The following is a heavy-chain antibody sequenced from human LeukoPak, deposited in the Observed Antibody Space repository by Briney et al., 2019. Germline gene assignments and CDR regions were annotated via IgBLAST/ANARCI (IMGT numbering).Heavy chain of an antibody. D-gene: IGHD4-17*01. V-gene: IGHV3-30-3*01. Sequence: LXXSXXXXGXTFXXYAMHWVRQAPXKXLEWVAVISYDRSNKYYADSGKGRFTISRDNSKNTLYLQMNGPRVEDTAVYYCAKETGSAVGSTDFDYWGQGTLVTVSS. J-gene: IGHJ4*02. CDR2: ISYDRSNK. CDR1: GXTFXXYA. CDR3: AKETGSAVGSTDFDY.